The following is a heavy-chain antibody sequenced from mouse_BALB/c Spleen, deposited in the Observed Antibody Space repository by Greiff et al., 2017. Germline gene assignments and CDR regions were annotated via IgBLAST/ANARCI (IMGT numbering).Heavy chain of an antibody. CDR1: GYTFTSYV. J-gene: IGHJ2*01. V-gene: IGHV1-14*01. CDR2: INPYNDGT. Sequence: EVQLQQSGPELVKPGASVKMSCKASGYTFTSYVMHWVKQKPGQGLEWIGYINPYNDGTKYNEKFKGKATLTVDKSSSTAFMHLNSLTSEDSAVYYCARSSPYYFDYWGQGTTLTVSS. CDR3: ARSSPYYFDY.